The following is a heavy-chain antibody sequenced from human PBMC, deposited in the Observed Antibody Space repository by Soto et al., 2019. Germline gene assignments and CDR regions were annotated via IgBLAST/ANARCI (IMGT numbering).Heavy chain of an antibody. D-gene: IGHD2-21*02. CDR3: ARHPSDFWFDP. CDR2: VYYTGAT. J-gene: IGHJ5*02. Sequence: PSETLFLTCNVSGGSVPPGGWDWNWIRQPPGGGLEWIGHVYYTGATDYNPSVRSRVTISVDTSKNQFSLKLSSVTAADTAVYYCARHPSDFWFDPWGQGTLVTVSS. CDR1: GGSVPPGGWD. V-gene: IGHV4-61*08.